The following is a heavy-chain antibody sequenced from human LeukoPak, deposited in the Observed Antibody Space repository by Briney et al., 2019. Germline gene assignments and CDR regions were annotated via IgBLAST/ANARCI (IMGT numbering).Heavy chain of an antibody. V-gene: IGHV3-30*04. Sequence: GGSLRLSCAASGFTFTNYALNWVRQAPGKGLEWVTFILYDGSNKYYAESVKGRFTISRDNSKNTLNLQMNSLTTGDTAVYYCAKVVRLGESHWGQGTLVTVSS. CDR3: AKVVRLGESH. D-gene: IGHD3-16*01. CDR2: ILYDGSNK. CDR1: GFTFTNYA. J-gene: IGHJ4*02.